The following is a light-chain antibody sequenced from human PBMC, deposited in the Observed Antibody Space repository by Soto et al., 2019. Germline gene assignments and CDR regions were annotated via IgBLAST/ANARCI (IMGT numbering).Light chain of an antibody. V-gene: IGLV2-14*03. Sequence: QSALTQPASVSGSPGQSIAISCTGTSGDVGGYNFVSWYQHHPGKAPKLMVYDVNHRPSGVSSRFSGSKSGNTASLTISGLQAEDEADYYCSSFTSIDTLVFGGGTKLTV. CDR1: SGDVGGYNF. J-gene: IGLJ3*02. CDR3: SSFTSIDTLV. CDR2: DVN.